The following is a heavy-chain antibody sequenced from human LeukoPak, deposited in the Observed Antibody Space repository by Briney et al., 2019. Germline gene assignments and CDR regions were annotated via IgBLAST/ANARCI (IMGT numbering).Heavy chain of an antibody. CDR1: GFTFSNYA. J-gene: IGHJ4*02. Sequence: GGSLRLSCAAAGFTFSNYAMHWVRQAPGKGLEWVAVISYDGTNEYYADSVKGRFTISRDNSKNTLYLQMDSLRVEDTAVFYCARNRGATGYYWVDYWGQGTLVTVSS. V-gene: IGHV3-30-3*01. CDR3: ARNRGATGYYWVDY. D-gene: IGHD3-22*01. CDR2: ISYDGTNE.